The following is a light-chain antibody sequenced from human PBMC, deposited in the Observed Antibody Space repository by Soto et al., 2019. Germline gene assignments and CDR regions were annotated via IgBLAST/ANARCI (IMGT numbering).Light chain of an antibody. J-gene: IGLJ2*01. Sequence: QSALTQPASVSGSPGQSITISCIGTSSDVGGYNFVSWYQQHPGKAPKLMIYEVSNRPSGVSTRFSGSKSGNTASLTISGLQAEDEADYYCSSYTTSTSFILFGGGTKLTVL. CDR3: SSYTTSTSFIL. V-gene: IGLV2-14*01. CDR1: SSDVGGYNF. CDR2: EVS.